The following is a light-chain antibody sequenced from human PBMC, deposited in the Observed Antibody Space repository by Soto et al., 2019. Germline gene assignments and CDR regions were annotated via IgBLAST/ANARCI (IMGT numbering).Light chain of an antibody. CDR3: SSYTSISTLYV. Sequence: QSVLTQPASVSGSPGQSITISCTGTNSDVGGYNYVSWYQQHPGKAPELMIYQVSHRPSWVSNRLSGSKSDNTASLTISGLQSEDEADYYCSSYTSISTLYVFGTGTKVTVL. V-gene: IGLV2-14*01. CDR1: NSDVGGYNY. CDR2: QVS. J-gene: IGLJ1*01.